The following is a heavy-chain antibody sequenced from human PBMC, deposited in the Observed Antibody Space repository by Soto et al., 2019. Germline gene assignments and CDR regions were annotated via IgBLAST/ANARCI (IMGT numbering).Heavy chain of an antibody. CDR3: ARLSQLRYDFWSGYHNYFDY. CDR1: GGSTSSSSYY. V-gene: IGHV4-39*01. CDR2: IYYSGST. Sequence: PSETLSLTCTVSGGSTSSSSYYWGWIRQPPGKGLEWIGSIYYSGSTYYNPSLKSRVTISVDTSKNQFSLKLSSVTAADTAVYYCARLSQLRYDFWSGYHNYFDYWGQGTLVTVSS. D-gene: IGHD3-3*01. J-gene: IGHJ4*02.